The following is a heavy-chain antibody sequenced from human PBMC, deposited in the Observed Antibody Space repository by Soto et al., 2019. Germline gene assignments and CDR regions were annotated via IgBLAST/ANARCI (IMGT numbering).Heavy chain of an antibody. Sequence: GASVKVSCKASGCTFSSYAISWVRQAPGQGLEWMGGIIPIFGTANYAQKFQGRVTITADESTSTAYMELSSLRSQDTAVYYCARASVLSGIAAAGKVFDYYGMDVWGQGTTVTVS. CDR3: ARASVLSGIAAAGKVFDYYGMDV. D-gene: IGHD6-13*01. V-gene: IGHV1-69*13. CDR1: GCTFSSYA. J-gene: IGHJ6*02. CDR2: IIPIFGTA.